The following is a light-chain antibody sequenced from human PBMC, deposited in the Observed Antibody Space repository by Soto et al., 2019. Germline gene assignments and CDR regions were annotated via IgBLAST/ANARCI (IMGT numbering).Light chain of an antibody. Sequence: QSVVTQPASVSGSPGQSITISFTGTISYVVGYNYFSWYQQYPVKAPKLMIYDFTNRPSGFSNRFSGSKSCNTASLTISGLQAEDEADYYCGSYRISTAVFGTGTKVPVL. V-gene: IGLV2-14*01. J-gene: IGLJ1*01. CDR3: GSYRISTAV. CDR2: DFT. CDR1: ISYVVGYNY.